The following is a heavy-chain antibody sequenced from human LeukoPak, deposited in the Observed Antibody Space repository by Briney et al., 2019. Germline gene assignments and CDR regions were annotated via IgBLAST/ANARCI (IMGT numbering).Heavy chain of an antibody. V-gene: IGHV1-2*02. CDR1: GYTFTGYC. CDR3: ARDLGGASSFYIDV. Sequence: GASVKVSCKASGYTFTGYCMHWVRQAPGQGLEWMGWINPNSGYTNYAQKFQGRVTMTRDTSISTAYMELSRLRSDDTAVYYCARDLGGASSFYIDVWGKRTPVTVSS. J-gene: IGHJ6*03. D-gene: IGHD3-16*02. CDR2: INPNSGYT.